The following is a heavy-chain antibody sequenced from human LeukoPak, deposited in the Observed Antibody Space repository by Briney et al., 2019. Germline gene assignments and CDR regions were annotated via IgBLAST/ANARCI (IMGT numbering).Heavy chain of an antibody. Sequence: SQTLSLTCALYGGSFSGYYWGWIRHPPGKGLEWTGEINHSGSTNYNPCLKSRVTISVETSKNQFSLKLSAVNPTTRAGNNFAMVDNGGNSGDSWGERTLVTVSP. V-gene: IGHV4-34*01. CDR2: INHSGST. CDR1: GGSFSGYY. D-gene: IGHD4-23*01. CDR3: AMVDNGGNSGDS. J-gene: IGHJ4*02.